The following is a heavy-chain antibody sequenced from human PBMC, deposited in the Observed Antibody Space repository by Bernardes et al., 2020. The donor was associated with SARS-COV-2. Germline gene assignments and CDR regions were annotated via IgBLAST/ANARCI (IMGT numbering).Heavy chain of an antibody. V-gene: IGHV4-59*02. J-gene: IGHJ6*02. CDR3: ARDSPVLRFLEWPTADYYGMDV. D-gene: IGHD3-3*01. Sequence: SETLSLTCTFSGGSVSSSYWSWIRQPPGKGLEWIGYIYYSRSSNYNPSLKSRVTISVDTSKNQFSLKLSSVTAADTAVYYCARDSPVLRFLEWPTADYYGMDVWGQGTTGTVSS. CDR1: GGSVSSSY. CDR2: IYYSRSS.